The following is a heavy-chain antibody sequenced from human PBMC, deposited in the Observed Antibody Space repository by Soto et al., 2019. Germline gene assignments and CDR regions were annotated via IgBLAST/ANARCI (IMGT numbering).Heavy chain of an antibody. D-gene: IGHD4-4*01. Sequence: PSETLSLTCTVSGGSISSGDYYWSWIRQPPGKGLEWIGYIYYSGSTYYNPSLKSRVTISVDTSKNQFSLKLSSVTAADTAVYYCAREAVTTDSYGMDVWGQGTTVTVSS. V-gene: IGHV4-30-4*01. CDR3: AREAVTTDSYGMDV. CDR2: IYYSGST. CDR1: GGSISSGDYY. J-gene: IGHJ6*02.